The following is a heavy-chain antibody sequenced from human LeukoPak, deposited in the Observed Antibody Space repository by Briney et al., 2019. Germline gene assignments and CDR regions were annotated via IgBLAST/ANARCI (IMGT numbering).Heavy chain of an antibody. J-gene: IGHJ4*02. Sequence: GGSLRLSCAVSAFTFSSYGMHWVRQAPGKGLEWVAVIWYDGSNKYYADSVKGRFTISRDNSKNTLYLQMNSLRTEDTAVYYCARDRAYFDYWGQGTLVTVSS. CDR1: AFTFSSYG. CDR2: IWYDGSNK. CDR3: ARDRAYFDY. V-gene: IGHV3-33*01. D-gene: IGHD3-10*01.